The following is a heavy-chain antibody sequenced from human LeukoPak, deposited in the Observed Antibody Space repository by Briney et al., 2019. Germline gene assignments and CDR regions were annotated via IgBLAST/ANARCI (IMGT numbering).Heavy chain of an antibody. CDR2: IYSGGST. D-gene: IGHD6-13*01. CDR1: GFTVSSNY. V-gene: IGHV3-53*01. CDR3: ARDLSIAAAGSLYYGMDV. Sequence: PGGSLRLSCAASGFTVSSNYMSWVRQAPGKGLEWVSVIYSGGSTYYADFVKGRFTISRDNSKNTLYLQMNSLRAEDTAVYYCARDLSIAAAGSLYYGMDVWGQGTTVTVSS. J-gene: IGHJ6*02.